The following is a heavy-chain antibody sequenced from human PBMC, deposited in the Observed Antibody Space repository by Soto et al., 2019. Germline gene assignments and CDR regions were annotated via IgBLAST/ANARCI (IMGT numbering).Heavy chain of an antibody. D-gene: IGHD3-3*01. CDR2: IKQDGSEK. J-gene: IGHJ6*02. CDR1: GLTFSRHW. Sequence: EVQLVESGGGLVQPGGSLRLSCTASGLTFSRHWMSWVRQAPGKGLEWVANIKQDGSEKYYVDSVKGRFTISRDNSKNTLYLQMNSLRAEDTAVYYCANPIFGVVEDVYGMDVWGQGTTVTVSS. CDR3: ANPIFGVVEDVYGMDV. V-gene: IGHV3-7*01.